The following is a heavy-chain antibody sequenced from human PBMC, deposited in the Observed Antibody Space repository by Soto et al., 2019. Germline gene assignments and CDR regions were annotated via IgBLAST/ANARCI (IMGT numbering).Heavy chain of an antibody. D-gene: IGHD1-1*01. CDR2: IWSDGNNR. J-gene: IGHJ4*02. CDR1: GFMFSNHG. CDR3: VRGDNWNDEASDY. V-gene: IGHV3-33*01. Sequence: QVQLVESGGGVVQPGRSLRLSCAASGFMFSNHGMHWVRQAPGKGLEWVAVIWSDGNNRYYEDSVKGRFTISRDNSKNTLYLKMNSLRAEDTAVYYCVRGDNWNDEASDYWGQGTLVTVSS.